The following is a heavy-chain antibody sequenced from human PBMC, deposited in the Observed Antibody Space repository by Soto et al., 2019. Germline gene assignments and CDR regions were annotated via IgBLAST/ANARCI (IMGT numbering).Heavy chain of an antibody. CDR2: INHSGST. Sequence: SETLSLTCAVYGGSFSGYYWSWIRQPPGKGLEWIGEINHSGSTNYNPSLKSRVTISVDTSKNQFSLKLSSVTAADTAVYYCASLGLNCSSTSCYRYYYYYCMDVWGQGPTVTVSS. CDR3: ASLGLNCSSTSCYRYYYYYCMDV. D-gene: IGHD2-2*01. CDR1: GGSFSGYY. V-gene: IGHV4-34*01. J-gene: IGHJ6*02.